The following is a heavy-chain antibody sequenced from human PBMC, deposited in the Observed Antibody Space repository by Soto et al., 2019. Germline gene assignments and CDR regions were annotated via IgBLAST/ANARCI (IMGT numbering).Heavy chain of an antibody. CDR2: IYYSGST. J-gene: IGHJ5*02. CDR3: AREKDSACSGGSYYSVLQYNWFDP. V-gene: IGHV4-59*01. D-gene: IGHD2-15*01. CDR1: GGSISSYY. Sequence: SETLSLTCTVSGGSISSYYWSWIRQPPGKGLEWIGYIYYSGSTNYNPSLKSRVTISVDTSKNQFSLKLSSVTAADTAVYYCAREKDSACSGGSYYSVLQYNWFDPWGQGTLVTVSS.